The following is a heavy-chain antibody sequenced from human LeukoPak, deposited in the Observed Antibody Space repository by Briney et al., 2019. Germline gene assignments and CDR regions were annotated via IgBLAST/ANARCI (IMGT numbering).Heavy chain of an antibody. CDR2: IYTSGST. CDR1: GGSISSYY. V-gene: IGHV4-4*07. Sequence: SETLSLTCTVSGGSISSYYWSWIRQPAAKGLEWIGRIYTSGSTNYNPSLKSRVTMSVDTSKNQFSLKLSSLTAADTAVYYCARSRGYCSGGSCYYYFDYWGQGTLVTVSS. D-gene: IGHD2-15*01. J-gene: IGHJ4*02. CDR3: ARSRGYCSGGSCYYYFDY.